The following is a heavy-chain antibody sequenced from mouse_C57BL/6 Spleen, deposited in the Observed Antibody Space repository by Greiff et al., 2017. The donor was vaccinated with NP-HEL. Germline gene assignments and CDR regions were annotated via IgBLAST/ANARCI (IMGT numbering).Heavy chain of an antibody. D-gene: IGHD2-5*01. CDR1: GYTFTDYN. CDR2: INPNNGGT. Sequence: EVKLQESGPELVKPGASVKIPCKASGYTFTDYNMDWVKQSHGKSLEWIGDINPNNGGTIYNQKFKGKATLTVDKSSSTAYMELRSLTSEDTAVYYCARSYYSNYLFAYWGQGTLVTVAA. CDR3: ARSYYSNYLFAY. J-gene: IGHJ3*01. V-gene: IGHV1-18*01.